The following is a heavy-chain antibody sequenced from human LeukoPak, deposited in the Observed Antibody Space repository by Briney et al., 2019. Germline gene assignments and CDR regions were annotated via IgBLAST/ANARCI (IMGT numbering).Heavy chain of an antibody. Sequence: GGSLRLSCAASRFTFSSYSMNWVRQAPGKGLEWVSSISSGSSYKYYADSVKGRFTISRDNAKNSLYLQMNSLRAEDTAVYYCAGSDTTGYIPREWDYWHFDLWAVAPWSLSPQ. J-gene: IGHJ2*01. D-gene: IGHD1-1*01. V-gene: IGHV3-21*01. CDR3: AGSDTTGYIPREWDYWHFDL. CDR1: RFTFSSYS. CDR2: ISSGSSYK.